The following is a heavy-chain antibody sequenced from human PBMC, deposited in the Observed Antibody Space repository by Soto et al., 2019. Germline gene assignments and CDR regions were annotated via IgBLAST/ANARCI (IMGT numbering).Heavy chain of an antibody. Sequence: GASVKVSCKASGYTFTNFGVTWVRRAPGQGLEWMGWISAYTDTPNYAQKFQGRVTMTIDTSTSTAYMDLRSLTSDDTAVYYCARVIPRVEACFDPWGQGTLVTVSS. D-gene: IGHD2-2*01. CDR2: ISAYTDTP. CDR1: GYTFTNFG. J-gene: IGHJ5*02. V-gene: IGHV1-18*01. CDR3: ARVIPRVEACFDP.